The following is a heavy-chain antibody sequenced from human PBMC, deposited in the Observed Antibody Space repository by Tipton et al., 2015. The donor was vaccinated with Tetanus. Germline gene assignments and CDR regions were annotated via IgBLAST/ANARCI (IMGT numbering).Heavy chain of an antibody. D-gene: IGHD6-19*01. V-gene: IGHV4-30-4*01. CDR3: ASLPKHWLAPRGAP. CDR1: GDSLSNGDYY. J-gene: IGHJ5*02. Sequence: TLSLTCTVSGDSLSNGDYYWSWIRQPPGKGLESIGYICYSGGTYYNPSLKSRVTISVDTSKNQFSLNLTSVTAADTAVYYCASLPKHWLAPRGAPWGQGTQVTVSS. CDR2: ICYSGGT.